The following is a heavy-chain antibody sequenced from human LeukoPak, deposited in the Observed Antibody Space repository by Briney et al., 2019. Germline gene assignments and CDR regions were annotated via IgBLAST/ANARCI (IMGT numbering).Heavy chain of an antibody. Sequence: SETLSLTCTVSGGSISSGGYYWSWIRQHPGKGLEWIGYIYYSGSTYYNPSLKIRVTISVDTSKNQFSLKLSSVTAADTAVYYCARFSAWSGYLGLNYWGQGTLVTVSS. D-gene: IGHD3-3*01. V-gene: IGHV4-31*03. CDR2: IYYSGST. J-gene: IGHJ4*02. CDR3: ARFSAWSGYLGLNY. CDR1: GGSISSGGYY.